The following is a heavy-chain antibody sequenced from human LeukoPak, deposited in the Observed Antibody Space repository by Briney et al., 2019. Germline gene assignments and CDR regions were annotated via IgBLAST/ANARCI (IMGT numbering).Heavy chain of an antibody. CDR2: IYSGGST. CDR3: ARASIVPGSGHAADAFDI. V-gene: IGHV3-53*01. CDR1: GFTVSSNY. J-gene: IGHJ3*02. Sequence: GGSLRLSCAASGFTVSSNYMSWVRQAPGKGLEWVSVIYSGGSTYYADSVKGRFTISRDNSKNTLYLQMNSLRAEDTAVYYCARASIVPGSGHAADAFDIWGQGTMVTVSS. D-gene: IGHD6-25*01.